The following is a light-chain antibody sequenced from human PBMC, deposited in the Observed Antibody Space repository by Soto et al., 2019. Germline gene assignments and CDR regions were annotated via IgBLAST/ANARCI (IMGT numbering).Light chain of an antibody. CDR2: DTS. Sequence: EVVMTQSPATLSVSPGDRATLSCRASQSVHNNLAWYQQKPGQAPRLLIFDTSTRATDIPIRFTGGGSGTEFTLTISSLQSEDSAVYYCQQYEIWPLTFGRGTKVEIK. CDR1: QSVHNN. V-gene: IGKV3-15*01. J-gene: IGKJ4*01. CDR3: QQYEIWPLT.